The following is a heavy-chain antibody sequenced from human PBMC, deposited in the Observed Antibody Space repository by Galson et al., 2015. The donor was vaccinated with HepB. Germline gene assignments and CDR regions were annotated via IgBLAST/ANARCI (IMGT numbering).Heavy chain of an antibody. Sequence: SLRLSCAASGFTFSSYEMNWVRQAPGKGLEWVANIKQDGSEKYYVDSVKGRFTISRDNAKNSLYLQMNSLRAEDTAVYYCASDTTPDYWGQGTLVTVSS. D-gene: IGHD1-1*01. CDR1: GFTFSSYE. J-gene: IGHJ4*02. CDR2: IKQDGSEK. CDR3: ASDTTPDY. V-gene: IGHV3-7*01.